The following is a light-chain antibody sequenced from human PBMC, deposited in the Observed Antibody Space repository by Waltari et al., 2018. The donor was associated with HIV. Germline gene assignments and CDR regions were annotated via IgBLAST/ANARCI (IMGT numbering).Light chain of an antibody. J-gene: IGLJ3*02. CDR2: DVT. V-gene: IGLV2-23*02. CDR3: CSYAGITTWV. Sequence: QSALTQPASVSGSPGQSLTISCTGTSNALGRYALFSWYQHQPGRAPKLIIYDVTKWPSGVSHRFSGSKSGATASLTISGLQAEDEADYYCCSYAGITTWVFGGGTKVTVL. CDR1: SNALGRYAL.